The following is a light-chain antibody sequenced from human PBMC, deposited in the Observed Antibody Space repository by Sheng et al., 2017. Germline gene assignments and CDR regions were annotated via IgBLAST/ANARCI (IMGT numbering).Light chain of an antibody. Sequence: DIQMTQSPSSLSASVGDRVTITCQASQDISNYLNWYQQKPGKAPKLLIYDASNLETGVPSRFSGSGSGTDFTFTISSLQPEDIATYYXQQYDNLPLTFGPWDQSGYQT. J-gene: IGKJ3*01. CDR2: DAS. V-gene: IGKV1-33*01. CDR3: QQYDNLPLT. CDR1: QDISNY.